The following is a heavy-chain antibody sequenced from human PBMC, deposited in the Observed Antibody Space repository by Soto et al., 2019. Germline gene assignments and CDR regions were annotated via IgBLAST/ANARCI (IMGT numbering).Heavy chain of an antibody. J-gene: IGHJ6*02. CDR1: GFTFSNYG. CDR2: LQSDGSSP. CDR3: AREGRGQGYYYGMDV. V-gene: IGHV3-NL1*01. Sequence: GGSLRLSCAAPGFTFSNYGINWVRQAPGRGLEWVSRLQSDGSSPDYADSVKGRFTISRDNSKNTLYLQMNSLRAEDTAVYYCAREGRGQGYYYGMDVWGQGTTVTVSS. D-gene: IGHD3-16*01.